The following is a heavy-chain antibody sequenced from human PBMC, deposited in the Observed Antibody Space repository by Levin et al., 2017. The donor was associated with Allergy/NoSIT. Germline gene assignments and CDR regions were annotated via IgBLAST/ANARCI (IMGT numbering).Heavy chain of an antibody. D-gene: IGHD6-19*01. CDR3: ARVGYSGWFKNSAFDI. J-gene: IGHJ3*02. CDR1: GFTFSSYW. V-gene: IGHV3-7*01. CDR2: IKQDGSEK. Sequence: LSLTCAASGFTFSSYWMSWVRQAPGKGLQWVANIKQDGSEKYYVDSVKGRFTISRDNAKNSLYLQMNSLRAEDTAVYYCARVGYSGWFKNSAFDIWGQGTMVTVSS.